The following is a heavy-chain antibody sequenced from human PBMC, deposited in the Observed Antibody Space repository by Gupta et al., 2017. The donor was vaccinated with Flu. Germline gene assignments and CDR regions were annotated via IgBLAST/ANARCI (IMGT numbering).Heavy chain of an antibody. CDR1: GYTFTGYY. V-gene: IGHV1-2*02. CDR3: ARVHLGYCSSTSCAEYFQH. Sequence: QVQLVQSGAEVKKPGASVKVSCKASGYTFTGYYMHWVRQAPGQGLEWMGWINPNSGGTNYAQKFQGRVTMTRDTSISTAYMELSRLRSDDTAVYYCARVHLGYCSSTSCAEYFQHWGQGTLVTVSS. D-gene: IGHD2-2*01. J-gene: IGHJ1*01. CDR2: INPNSGGT.